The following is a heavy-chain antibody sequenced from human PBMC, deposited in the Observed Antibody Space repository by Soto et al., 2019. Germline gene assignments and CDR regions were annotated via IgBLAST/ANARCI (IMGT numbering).Heavy chain of an antibody. J-gene: IGHJ4*02. D-gene: IGHD3-22*01. CDR1: GFTFSSYG. Sequence: GGSLRLSCAASGFTFSSYGMHWVRQAPGKGLEWVAVIWYDGSNKYYADSVKGRFTISRDNSKNTLYLQMNSLRAEDTAVYYCAKVIYYDSSDLFDYWGQGTLVTVSS. CDR3: AKVIYYDSSDLFDY. CDR2: IWYDGSNK. V-gene: IGHV3-33*06.